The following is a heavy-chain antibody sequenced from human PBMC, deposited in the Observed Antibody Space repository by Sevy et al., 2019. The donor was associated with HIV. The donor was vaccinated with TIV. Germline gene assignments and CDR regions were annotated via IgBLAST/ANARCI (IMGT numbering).Heavy chain of an antibody. CDR2: ISSSSSYI. CDR1: GFTLSDSG. V-gene: IGHV3-21*01. CDR3: ARAMTTYDYYYGMDV. J-gene: IGHJ6*02. D-gene: IGHD4-4*01. Sequence: GGSLRLSCAASGFTLSDSGVHWVRQAPGKGLEWVSSISSSSSYIYYADSVKGRFTISRDNAKNSLYLQMNSLRAEDTAVYYCARAMTTYDYYYGMDVWGQGTTVTVSS.